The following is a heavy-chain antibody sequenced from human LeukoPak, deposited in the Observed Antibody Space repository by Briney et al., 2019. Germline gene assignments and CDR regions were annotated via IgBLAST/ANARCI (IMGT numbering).Heavy chain of an antibody. Sequence: SETLSLTCTVSGGSISSGDYYWSWIRQPPGKGLEWIGYICYSGSTYYNLSLKSRVTISVDTSKNQFSLKLSSVTAADTAVYYCARAPKRYYYDSSGLDYWGQGTLVTVSS. V-gene: IGHV4-30-4*01. CDR1: GGSISSGDYY. J-gene: IGHJ4*02. CDR3: ARAPKRYYYDSSGLDY. CDR2: ICYSGST. D-gene: IGHD3-22*01.